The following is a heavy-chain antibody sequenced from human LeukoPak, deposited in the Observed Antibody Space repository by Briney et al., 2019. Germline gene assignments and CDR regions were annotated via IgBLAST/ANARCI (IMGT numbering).Heavy chain of an antibody. Sequence: PGGSLRLSCAASGVTFSSYSMNWVRQAPGEGLEWGSSISSSSSYIYYADSVKGRFTISRDNAKNSLYLQMNSLRAEDTAVYYCAREEGGYCSSTSCRQFDYWGQGTLVTVSS. CDR1: GVTFSSYS. CDR2: ISSSSSYI. D-gene: IGHD2-2*01. CDR3: AREEGGYCSSTSCRQFDY. J-gene: IGHJ4*02. V-gene: IGHV3-21*01.